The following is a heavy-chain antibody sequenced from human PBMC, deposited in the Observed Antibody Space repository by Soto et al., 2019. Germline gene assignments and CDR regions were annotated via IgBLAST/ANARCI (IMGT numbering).Heavy chain of an antibody. CDR1: GFTFSSYA. D-gene: IGHD3-3*01. J-gene: IGHJ4*02. CDR2: ISGSGGST. CDR3: AKGQSITIFGVVIPLPDY. Sequence: EVQLLESGGGLVQPGGSLRLSCAASGFTFSSYAMSWVRQAPGKGLEWVSAISGSGGSTYYADSVKGRFTISRDNSKNTLYLQINSLRAEDTAVYYCAKGQSITIFGVVIPLPDYWGQGTLVTVSS. V-gene: IGHV3-23*01.